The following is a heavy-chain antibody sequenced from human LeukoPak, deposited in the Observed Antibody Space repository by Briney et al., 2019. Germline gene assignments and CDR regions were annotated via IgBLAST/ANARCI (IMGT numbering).Heavy chain of an antibody. CDR3: ARGSGWFYFDY. CDR2: INSDGSST. D-gene: IGHD6-19*01. CDR1: GFTSSSYW. Sequence: GGSLRLSCAASGFTSSSYWMHWVRQAPGKGLVWVSRINSDGSSTSYADSVKGRFTISRDNAKNTLYLQMNSLRAEDTAVYYCARGSGWFYFDYWGQGTLVTVSS. J-gene: IGHJ4*02. V-gene: IGHV3-74*01.